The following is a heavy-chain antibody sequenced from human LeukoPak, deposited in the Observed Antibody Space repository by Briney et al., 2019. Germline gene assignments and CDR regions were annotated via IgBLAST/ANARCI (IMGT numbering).Heavy chain of an antibody. D-gene: IGHD6-13*01. J-gene: IGHJ4*02. CDR2: IYYSGST. CDR3: ARHSQHLDY. Sequence: SETLSLTCTVSGGSISSYYWSWIRQPPGKGLEWIGYIYYSGSTNYNPSLKSRVTISVDTSKNHFSLKLGSVTAADTALYYCARHSQHLDYWGQGTLVTVSS. CDR1: GGSISSYY. V-gene: IGHV4-59*08.